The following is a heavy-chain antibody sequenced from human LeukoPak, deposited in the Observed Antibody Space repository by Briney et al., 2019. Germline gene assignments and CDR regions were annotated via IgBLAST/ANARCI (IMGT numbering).Heavy chain of an antibody. CDR1: GGSISGINYY. CDR3: ARVSPSGVWDV. V-gene: IGHV4-61*02. D-gene: IGHD3-10*01. Sequence: SETLSLTCTVSGGSISGINYYWTWIRQPAGKGLEWIGRIYTTGSNNYNPSLKSRVTISVDTSNNQFSLKLSSVTAADTAVYYCARVSPSGVWDVWGQGTTVTVSS. J-gene: IGHJ6*02. CDR2: IYTTGSN.